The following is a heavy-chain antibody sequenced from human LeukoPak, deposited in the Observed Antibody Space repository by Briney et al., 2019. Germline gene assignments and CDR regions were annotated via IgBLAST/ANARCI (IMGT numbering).Heavy chain of an antibody. Sequence: GGSLRLSCAASGFTFSSYAMSWVRQAPGKGLECVANINQDGSKKFYVDSVKGRFTISRDNAQNSLYLQMYSLRAEDTAVYYCALTSRLREDDKSGYRPFESWGQGTLVTVSS. J-gene: IGHJ4*02. CDR1: GFTFSSYA. D-gene: IGHD3-22*01. CDR3: ALTSRLREDDKSGYRPFES. V-gene: IGHV3-7*01. CDR2: INQDGSKK.